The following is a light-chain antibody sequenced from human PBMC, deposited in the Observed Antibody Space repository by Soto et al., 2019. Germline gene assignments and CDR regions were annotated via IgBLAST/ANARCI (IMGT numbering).Light chain of an antibody. V-gene: IGKV3-20*01. J-gene: IGKJ3*01. CDR3: QHYGSPFT. CDR1: QSVSSSY. Sequence: EIVLTQSPGTLSLSPGERATLSCRASQSVSSSYLAWYQQKPGQAPMLLIYGASSRATGIPDRFSGSGSGTDFTLTISRLEPEDFAVYYCQHYGSPFTFGPGTKVDIK. CDR2: GAS.